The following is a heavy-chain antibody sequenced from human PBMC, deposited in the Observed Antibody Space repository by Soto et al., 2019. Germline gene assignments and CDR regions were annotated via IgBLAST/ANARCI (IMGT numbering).Heavy chain of an antibody. CDR1: GGSISSYY. CDR3: ARAIRRGGGFDY. CDR2: IYHRGTT. D-gene: IGHD3-10*01. V-gene: IGHV4-59*01. J-gene: IGHJ4*02. Sequence: QVQLQESGPGLVKPSETLSLTCTVSGGSISSYYWSWIRQPPGKGLAWIGYIYHRGTTNYSPSLKRRVTIAADMSKTQFSLKLSSVTAADTAVYYCARAIRRGGGFDYWGQGTLVTVSS.